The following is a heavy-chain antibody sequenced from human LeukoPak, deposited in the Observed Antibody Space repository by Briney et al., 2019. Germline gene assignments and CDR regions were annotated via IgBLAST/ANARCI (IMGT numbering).Heavy chain of an antibody. J-gene: IGHJ4*02. CDR1: GFTFITYG. Sequence: GGSLRLSCAASGFTFITYGMHWVRPAPGKGLEWVAVIPYDGRGKYYADSVKGRFTISRDNSKNTLSLQMNSLRAEDTAVYHCVKGCSNTGCRRELFECWGQGSLVTVSS. D-gene: IGHD2-2*01. CDR3: VKGCSNTGCRRELFEC. V-gene: IGHV3-30*18. CDR2: IPYDGRGK.